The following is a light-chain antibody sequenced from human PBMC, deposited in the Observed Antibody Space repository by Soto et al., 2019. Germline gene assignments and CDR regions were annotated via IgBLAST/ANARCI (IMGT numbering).Light chain of an antibody. CDR2: VNS. V-gene: IGLV2-14*01. CDR3: SSYTSSDTPYV. CDR1: SSDVGDYKY. J-gene: IGLJ1*01. Sequence: ALTQPASVSGSPGQSITISCTGTSSDVGDYKYVSWYQQHPDKAPKLIIFVNSNRPSGISNRFSASKSGNTASLTISGLQAEDEADYYCSSYTSSDTPYVFGTGTKVTVL.